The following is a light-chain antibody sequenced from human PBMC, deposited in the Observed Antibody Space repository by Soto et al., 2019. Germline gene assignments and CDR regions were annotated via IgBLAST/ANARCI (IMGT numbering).Light chain of an antibody. CDR1: QGISGA. J-gene: IGKJ5*01. Sequence: AIQLTQSPSSLSASVGDRVTITCRASQGISGALAWYQQKPGKAPKLLIYEASSLESWAPSRFSGSGSGTDFTLTISSLQPEEFATYYFQQFNNYITFGPGTRLAIK. V-gene: IGKV1D-13*01. CDR2: EAS. CDR3: QQFNNYIT.